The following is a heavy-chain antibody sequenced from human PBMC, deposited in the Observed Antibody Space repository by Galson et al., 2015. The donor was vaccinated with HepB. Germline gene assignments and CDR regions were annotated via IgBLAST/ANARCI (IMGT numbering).Heavy chain of an antibody. Sequence: LSLTCTVSGGSISTDYWSWIRQSPGKGLGWIGCIYYTGYTNYNPSLKSRVTISIDTSKNQFSLKLSSVTAADTAVYYCAARGYCFRTSCYDFTGNDYFYYGMDVWGQGTTVTVSS. J-gene: IGHJ6*02. CDR3: AARGYCFRTSCYDFTGNDYFYYGMDV. V-gene: IGHV4-59*08. CDR2: IYYTGYT. CDR1: GGSISTDY. D-gene: IGHD2-2*01.